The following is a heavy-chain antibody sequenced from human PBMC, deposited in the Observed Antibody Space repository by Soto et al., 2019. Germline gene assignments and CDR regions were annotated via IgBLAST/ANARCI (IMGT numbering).Heavy chain of an antibody. CDR1: GLTFSTYA. CDR3: RIDIRKFSGFGGGDYKAGGDY. D-gene: IGHD3-10*01. CDR2: ISGNGANT. Sequence: EVQLLGSGGGLVQPGGSLRLSCAASGLTFSTYAMSWVRQAPGKGLEGVSSISGNGANTHNTDSVKVRLMVSGVSFQNRLCMEILCLRFAVPAFCHCRIDIRKFSGFGGGDYKAGGDYWCQGTLVTVSS. V-gene: IGHV3-23*01. J-gene: IGHJ4*02.